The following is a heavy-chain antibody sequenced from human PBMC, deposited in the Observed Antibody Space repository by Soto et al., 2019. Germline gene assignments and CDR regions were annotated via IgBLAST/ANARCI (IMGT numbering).Heavy chain of an antibody. CDR3: ARGRCSSTSCYFPWFDP. V-gene: IGHV1-69*13. D-gene: IGHD2-2*01. Sequence: SVKVSCKASGGTFSSYAISWVRQAPGQGLEWMGGIIPIFGTANYAQKFQGRVTITADESTSTAYMELSSLRSEDTAVYYCARGRCSSTSCYFPWFDPWGQGTLVTVSS. J-gene: IGHJ5*02. CDR2: IIPIFGTA. CDR1: GGTFSSYA.